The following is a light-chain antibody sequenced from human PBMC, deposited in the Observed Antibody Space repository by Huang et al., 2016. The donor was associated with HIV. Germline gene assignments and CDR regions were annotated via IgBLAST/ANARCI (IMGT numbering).Light chain of an antibody. CDR3: QQYYSTPCT. CDR1: QNILFSSTNRNY. V-gene: IGKV4-1*01. J-gene: IGKJ2*02. Sequence: IVMTQSPDSLTVPLGDRATFECRSSQNILFSSTNRNYLAWYQQKPGQSPKLLVYWATARESGVPDRFTGSGSETDFTLTIDNVKAEDVAMYYCQQYYSTPCTFGQGTRLEI. CDR2: WAT.